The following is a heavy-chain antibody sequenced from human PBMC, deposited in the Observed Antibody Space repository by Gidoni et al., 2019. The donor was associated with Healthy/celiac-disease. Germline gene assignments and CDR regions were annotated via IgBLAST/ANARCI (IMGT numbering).Heavy chain of an antibody. CDR1: GGSISSSSYY. Sequence: QLQLQESGPGLVKPSETLSLTCTVSGGSISSSSYYWGWIRQPPGKGLEWIGSIYYSGSTSYNPSLKIRVTISVDTSKNQFSLKLSSVTAADTAVYYCARFIVVVVAATTYFDYWGQGTLVTVSS. J-gene: IGHJ4*02. CDR3: ARFIVVVVAATTYFDY. D-gene: IGHD2-15*01. CDR2: IYYSGST. V-gene: IGHV4-39*01.